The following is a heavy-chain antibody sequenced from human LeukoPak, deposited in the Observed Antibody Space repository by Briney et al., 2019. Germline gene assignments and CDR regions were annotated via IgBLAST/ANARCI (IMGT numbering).Heavy chain of an antibody. CDR1: GGSISSADFF. Sequence: SETLSLTCTVSGGSISSADFFWTWIRQPPGKGLEWIGYIYYSGTTYYNPSLKSRVTISVDTSKNQFSLKLSSVTAADTAVYYCAKEISGYYDSWGQGTLVTVSS. CDR2: IYYSGTT. CDR3: AKEISGYYDS. J-gene: IGHJ5*01. V-gene: IGHV4-30-4*01. D-gene: IGHD5-18*01.